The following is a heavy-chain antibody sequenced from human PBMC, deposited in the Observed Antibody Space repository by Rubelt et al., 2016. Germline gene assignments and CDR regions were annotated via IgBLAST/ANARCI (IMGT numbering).Heavy chain of an antibody. Sequence: GKGLEWVSYISSRGGSIYYADSVKGRFTISRDNAKKSLYLQMNSLRAEDTAVYYCAKGPRIVPAAFYFDYWGQGTLVTVSS. CDR3: AKGPRIVPAAFYFDY. V-gene: IGHV3-11*01. CDR2: ISSRGGSI. J-gene: IGHJ4*02. D-gene: IGHD2-2*01.